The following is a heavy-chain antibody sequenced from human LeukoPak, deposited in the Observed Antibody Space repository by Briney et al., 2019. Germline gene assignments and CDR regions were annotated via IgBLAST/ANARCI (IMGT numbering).Heavy chain of an antibody. CDR2: IYHSGNT. Sequence: SETLSLTCAVSGYSISSGYYWGWIRQPPGKGLEWIGIIYHSGNTYYNPSLKSRVTISVDTSKNHFSLKLSSVTAADTAVYYCARRTRYRGWFDPWGQGNLVTVSS. CDR1: GYSISSGYY. D-gene: IGHD1-1*01. J-gene: IGHJ5*02. CDR3: ARRTRYRGWFDP. V-gene: IGHV4-38-2*01.